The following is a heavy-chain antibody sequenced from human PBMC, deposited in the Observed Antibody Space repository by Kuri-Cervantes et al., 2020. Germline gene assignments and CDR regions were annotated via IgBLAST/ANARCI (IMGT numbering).Heavy chain of an antibody. D-gene: IGHD3-22*01. V-gene: IGHV5-51*01. CDR3: ARHTFDYDSSGYPYPAFDY. CDR1: GYTFSTYW. CDR2: IYPYDSDT. Sequence: GGSLRLSCMGSGYTFSTYWIGWVRQMPGKGLEWMGIIYPYDSDTTYSPSFQGQVTISADKSISTAYLQWSSLKASDTAMYYCARHTFDYDSSGYPYPAFDYWGQGTLVTVSS. J-gene: IGHJ4*02.